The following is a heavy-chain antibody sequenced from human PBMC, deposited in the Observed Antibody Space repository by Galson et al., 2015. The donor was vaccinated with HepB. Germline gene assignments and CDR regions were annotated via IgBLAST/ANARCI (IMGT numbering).Heavy chain of an antibody. Sequence: SVKVSCKVSGYTLTDLSMHWVRQAPGKGLEWMGGFDPEDGETIHAQKFQGRVTMTRDTSTSTVYMELSSLRSEDTAVYSCARSKGAVATPQHAHNWFDPWGQGTLVTVSS. CDR3: ARSKGAVATPQHAHNWFDP. J-gene: IGHJ5*02. V-gene: IGHV1-24*01. CDR1: GYTLTDLS. CDR2: FDPEDGET. D-gene: IGHD6-19*01.